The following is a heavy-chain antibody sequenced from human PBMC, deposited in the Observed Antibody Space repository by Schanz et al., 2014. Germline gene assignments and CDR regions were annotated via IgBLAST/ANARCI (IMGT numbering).Heavy chain of an antibody. Sequence: VQLVESGGGLVQPGGSLRLSCTASGFTFSSYGMHWVRQAPGKGLEWVAVIWYDGSNKYYADSVKGRFTISRDNSKNTLYLQMNSLRAEDTAIYYCAKDAPYPFDLWGRGTLITVSS. CDR3: AKDAPYPFDL. CDR2: IWYDGSNK. J-gene: IGHJ2*01. CDR1: GFTFSSYG. V-gene: IGHV3-33*06.